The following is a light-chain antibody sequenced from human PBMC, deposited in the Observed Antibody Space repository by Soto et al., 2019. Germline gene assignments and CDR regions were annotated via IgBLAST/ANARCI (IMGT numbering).Light chain of an antibody. CDR2: GAS. CDR3: QQYGSSPGT. Sequence: DIVLTQSPGTLSLSPGERATLSCRASQSVKNNYLAWYQQKPGQAPRLLIRGASSRAAGLPDRFSGSGSGTAYTLTISRLEPEDFAVYYGQQYGSSPGTFGQGTKMEIK. J-gene: IGKJ2*01. CDR1: QSVKNNY. V-gene: IGKV3-20*01.